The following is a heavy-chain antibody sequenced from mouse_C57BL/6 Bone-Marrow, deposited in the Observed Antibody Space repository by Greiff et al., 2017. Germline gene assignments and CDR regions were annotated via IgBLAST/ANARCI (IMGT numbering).Heavy chain of an antibody. CDR1: GFTFSDYG. J-gene: IGHJ4*01. CDR3: ARRGHKAMDY. CDR2: ISNLEYSI. Sequence: EVQVVESGRGLVQPGGSLKISCAASGFTFSDYGMAWVRQAPRKGPEWVAFISNLEYSIYYADAVKGRFTISIENAKNTLYLEMSRLRSEDTAMYYCARRGHKAMDYGGQGTSVTVSS. V-gene: IGHV5-15*04.